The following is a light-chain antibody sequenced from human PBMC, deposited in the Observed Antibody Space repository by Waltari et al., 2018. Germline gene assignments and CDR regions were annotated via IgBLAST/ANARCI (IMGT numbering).Light chain of an antibody. CDR1: SRDVGGDNY. CDR3: CSYAGSYV. V-gene: IGLV2-11*01. CDR2: DVS. Sequence: QSALTQPRSVSGSPGQSVPISCTGTSRDVGGDNYVSWYQQHPVKAPKLMIYDVSKRPSGVPDRFSGSKSGNTASLTISGLQAEDEADYYCCSYAGSYVFGTGTKVTVL. J-gene: IGLJ1*01.